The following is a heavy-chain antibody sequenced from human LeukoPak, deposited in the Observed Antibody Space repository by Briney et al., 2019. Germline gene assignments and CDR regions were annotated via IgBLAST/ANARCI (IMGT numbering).Heavy chain of an antibody. CDR3: ASAVRGSSVDY. CDR2: IESNGGDK. V-gene: IGHV3-7*01. Sequence: GGSLRLSCAASGFSFSIYWMSWIRQTPGKGLEYVANIESNGGDKYYVDSVKGRFTISRDNAKNSLFLQMNSLRAEDTAVYYCASAVRGSSVDYWGQGTLVTVSS. J-gene: IGHJ4*02. CDR1: GFSFSIYW.